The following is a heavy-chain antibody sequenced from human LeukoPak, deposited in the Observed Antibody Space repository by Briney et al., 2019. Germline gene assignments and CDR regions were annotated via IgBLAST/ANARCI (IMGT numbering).Heavy chain of an antibody. CDR2: IKQDGSEK. Sequence: GGSLRLSCAASGFTFSTYLMSWVRQAPGKGLEWVANIKQDGSEKYYVGSVKGRFTISRGNAKNSLYLQMNSLRAEDTAVYYCAREGYDFWSGYSFYFDYWGQGTLVTVSS. CDR3: AREGYDFWSGYSFYFDY. CDR1: GFTFSTYL. D-gene: IGHD3-3*01. V-gene: IGHV3-7*01. J-gene: IGHJ4*02.